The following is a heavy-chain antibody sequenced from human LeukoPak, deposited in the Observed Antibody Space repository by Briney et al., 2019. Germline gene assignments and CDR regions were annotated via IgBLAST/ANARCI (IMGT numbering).Heavy chain of an antibody. D-gene: IGHD3-10*01. CDR1: CCALSCLY. CDR2: IYSTGST. V-gene: IGHV4-4*07. CDR3: ARGVYGSGDY. Sequence: SEALFLPPPVSCCALSCLYWRWIRQPPREGLEWIGRIYSTGSTNYNPYLKSRVTMSVDTSKNQFSLKLTSVTAADTAVYYCARGVYGSGDYWGQGTLVTVSS. J-gene: IGHJ4*02.